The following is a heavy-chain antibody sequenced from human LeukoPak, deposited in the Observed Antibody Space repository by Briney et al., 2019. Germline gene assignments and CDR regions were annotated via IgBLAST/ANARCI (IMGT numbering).Heavy chain of an antibody. CDR1: GGTFSSYA. CDR3: ASRGPYYYDSSGYYTFDY. D-gene: IGHD3-22*01. CDR2: IIPIFGTA. Sequence: SVKVSCKASGGTFSSYAISWVRQAPGQGLEWKGGIIPIFGTANYAQKFQGRVTITTDESTSTAYMELSSLRSEDTAVYYCASRGPYYYDSSGYYTFDYWGQGTLVTVSS. J-gene: IGHJ4*02. V-gene: IGHV1-69*05.